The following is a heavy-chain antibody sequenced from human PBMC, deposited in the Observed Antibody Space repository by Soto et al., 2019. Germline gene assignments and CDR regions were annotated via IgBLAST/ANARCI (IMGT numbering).Heavy chain of an antibody. CDR3: ARAPNYYDSSGYQGYYFDY. J-gene: IGHJ4*02. CDR1: GFTFSSYA. V-gene: IGHV3-30-3*01. D-gene: IGHD3-22*01. CDR2: ISYDGSNK. Sequence: QVQLVESGGGVVQPGRSLRLSCAASGFTFSSYAMYWVRQAPGEGLEWVAVISYDGSNKYYADSVKGRFTISRDNSKNTLYLQMNSLRAEDTAVYYCARAPNYYDSSGYQGYYFDYWGQGTLVTVSS.